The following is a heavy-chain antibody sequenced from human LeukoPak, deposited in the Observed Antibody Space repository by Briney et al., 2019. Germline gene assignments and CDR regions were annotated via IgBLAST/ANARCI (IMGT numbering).Heavy chain of an antibody. CDR1: GYTFTSYG. CDR3: ARALYSGNQRNWFDP. CDR2: INPNSGDT. J-gene: IGHJ5*02. D-gene: IGHD6-13*01. Sequence: ASVKVSCKASGYTFTSYGISWVRQAPGQGLEWMGWINPNSGDTHYAQNFQARVTMTRDTSISTVYMDLSRLRSDDTAVYYCARALYSGNQRNWFDPWGQGTLVTVSS. V-gene: IGHV1-2*02.